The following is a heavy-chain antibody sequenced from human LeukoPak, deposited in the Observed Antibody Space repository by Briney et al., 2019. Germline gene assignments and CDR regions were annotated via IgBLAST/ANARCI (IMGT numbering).Heavy chain of an antibody. J-gene: IGHJ4*02. V-gene: IGHV3-30*18. CDR2: ISYDGSNK. CDR3: AKARMLGFWESSFDY. Sequence: PGGSLRLSCAASGFTFSSYGMHWVRQAPGKGLEWVAVISYDGSNKYYADSVKGRFTISRDNSKNTLYLQMNSLRAEDTAVYYCAKARMLGFWESSFDYWGQGTLVTVSS. CDR1: GFTFSSYG. D-gene: IGHD3-10*01.